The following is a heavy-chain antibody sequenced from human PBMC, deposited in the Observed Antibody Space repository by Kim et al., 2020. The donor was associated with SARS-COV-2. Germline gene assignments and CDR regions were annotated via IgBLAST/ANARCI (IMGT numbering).Heavy chain of an antibody. V-gene: IGHV3-23*05. CDR3: AKDHPSRGWPTFDS. D-gene: IGHD6-19*01. Sequence: GGSLRLSCRASGFAFGAYAMTWVRQAPGKGLEWVASVNNGNNPYSANSVKGRFTVSRDNAESTLYLQMNGLRVEDTALYYCAKDHPSRGWPTFDSWGQGT. CDR1: GFAFGAYA. J-gene: IGHJ4*02. CDR2: VNNGNNP.